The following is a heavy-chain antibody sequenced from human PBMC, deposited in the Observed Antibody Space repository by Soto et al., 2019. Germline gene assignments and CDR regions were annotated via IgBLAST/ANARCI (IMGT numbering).Heavy chain of an antibody. D-gene: IGHD1-26*01. CDR1: GGTFSSYS. CDR2: IIPIFGTA. V-gene: IGHV1-69*13. J-gene: IGHJ4*02. Sequence: SVNVSCKASGGTFSSYSINWGRQAPGQGLECMGEIIPIFGTANYAQKFQGRVTITADESTSTAYTELSSLRSEDTAVYYCARDGGRHSGGIDYWGQGTLVTVSS. CDR3: ARDGGRHSGGIDY.